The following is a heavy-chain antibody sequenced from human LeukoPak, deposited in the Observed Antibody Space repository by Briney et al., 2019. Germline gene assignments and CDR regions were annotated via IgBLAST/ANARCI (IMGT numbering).Heavy chain of an antibody. Sequence: SQTLSLTCTVSGGCISSYYWSWIRQPAGKGLEWIGRIYTSGSTNYNPSLKSRVTMSVDTSKKQFSLKLSSVTAADPAVYYCAIEPYDFWRVSFDPWGQGTLVTVS. D-gene: IGHD3-3*01. CDR2: IYTSGST. CDR1: GGCISSYY. J-gene: IGHJ5*02. V-gene: IGHV4-4*07. CDR3: AIEPYDFWRVSFDP.